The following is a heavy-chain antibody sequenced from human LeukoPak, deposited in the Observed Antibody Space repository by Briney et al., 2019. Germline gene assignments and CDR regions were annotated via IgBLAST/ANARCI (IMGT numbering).Heavy chain of an antibody. V-gene: IGHV4-59*08. D-gene: IGHD6-13*01. Sequence: SETLSLTCTVSGDSISRYYWSWIRRPPGKGLEWIGYIYYSGSTNYNPSLKSRVTISIDTSKNQFSLKLTSVTAADTAVYYCASRTAAGFVPYWGQGALVAVSS. CDR2: IYYSGST. CDR3: ASRTAAGFVPY. CDR1: GDSISRYY. J-gene: IGHJ4*02.